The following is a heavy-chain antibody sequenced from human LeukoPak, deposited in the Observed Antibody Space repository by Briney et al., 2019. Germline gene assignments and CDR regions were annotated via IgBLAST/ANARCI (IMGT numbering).Heavy chain of an antibody. V-gene: IGHV4-34*01. D-gene: IGHD6-19*01. CDR2: INHSGST. J-gene: IGHJ3*02. Sequence: KPSETLSLTCAVYGGSFSGYYWSWIRQPPGKGLEWIGEINHSGSTNYNPSLKSRVTISVDTSKNQFSLKLSSVTAADTAVYYCARAVKSSGWLDAFDIWGQGTMVTVSS. CDR1: GGSFSGYY. CDR3: ARAVKSSGWLDAFDI.